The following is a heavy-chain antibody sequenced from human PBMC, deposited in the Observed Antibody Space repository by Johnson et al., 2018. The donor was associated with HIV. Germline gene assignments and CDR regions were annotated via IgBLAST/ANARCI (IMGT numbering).Heavy chain of an antibody. CDR1: GFTVSSNY. Sequence: VQLVESGGGLIQPGGSLRLSCAASGFTVSSNYMSWVRQAPGKGLEWVSSIYSGGSTYYADSVRGRFIISRDNSKDTLYLQMNSLGDEDTAVYYCARVVRYGFDICGQGTMVTVSS. J-gene: IGHJ3*02. CDR3: ARVVRYGFDI. D-gene: IGHD4-17*01. CDR2: IYSGGST. V-gene: IGHV3-53*01.